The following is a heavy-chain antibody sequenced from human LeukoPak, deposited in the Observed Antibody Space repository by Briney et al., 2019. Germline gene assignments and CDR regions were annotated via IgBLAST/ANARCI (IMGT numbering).Heavy chain of an antibody. J-gene: IGHJ6*03. V-gene: IGHV3-20*04. CDR3: AREGIAARPFYYYYYYMDV. D-gene: IGHD6-6*01. CDR2: INWNGGST. CDR1: GFTFDDYG. Sequence: PGGSLRLSCAASGFTFDDYGMSWVRQATGKGLEWVSGINWNGGSTGYADSVKGRFTISRDNAKNSLYLQMNSLRAEDTALYYCAREGIAARPFYYYYYYMDVWGKGTTVTVSS.